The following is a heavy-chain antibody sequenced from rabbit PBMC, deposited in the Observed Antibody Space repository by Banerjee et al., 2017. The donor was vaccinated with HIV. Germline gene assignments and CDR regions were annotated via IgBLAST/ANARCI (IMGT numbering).Heavy chain of an antibody. CDR1: GFSFSSSYY. Sequence: QSLEESGGDLVKPGASLTLTCTASGFSFSSSYYMCWVRQAPGKGLEWIACIGTSSGRTYYASWVNGRFTISKTSSTTVTLKMTSLTAADTATYFCMRDNVAYAGYGDSFNLWGPGTLVTVS. D-gene: IGHD7-1*01. CDR2: IGTSSGRT. V-gene: IGHV1S40*01. J-gene: IGHJ4*01. CDR3: MRDNVAYAGYGDSFNL.